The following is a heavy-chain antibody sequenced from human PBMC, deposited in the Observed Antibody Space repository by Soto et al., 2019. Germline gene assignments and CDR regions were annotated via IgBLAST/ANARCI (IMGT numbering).Heavy chain of an antibody. CDR2: ISHRGST. Sequence: QVQVQESGPEMVKPSQTLSLTCTVAGGSISGGDSYWSWVRQSPGKGLEYLGYISHRGSTYFNPSLGNRVVTSVDPSNNQFSLRLTSVTAADTAMYYCAREVITTGGAGFDIWGLGTMVTVSS. CDR1: GGSISGGDSY. CDR3: AREVITTGGAGFDI. J-gene: IGHJ3*02. V-gene: IGHV4-30-4*01. D-gene: IGHD3-16*01.